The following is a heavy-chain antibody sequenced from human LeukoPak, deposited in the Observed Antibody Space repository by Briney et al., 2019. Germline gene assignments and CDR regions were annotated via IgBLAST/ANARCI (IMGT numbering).Heavy chain of an antibody. D-gene: IGHD1-7*01. V-gene: IGHV1-18*04. Sequence: VASVKVSCKASGYTFSDYYIHWGCQGPGQGLGWVSWNNPSNGDTKYAQKLQGRVTMTTDTSTSTAYMELRSLRSDDTAVYYCARAANWNSLDYWGQGTLVTVSS. CDR2: NNPSNGDT. CDR3: ARAANWNSLDY. CDR1: GYTFSDYY. J-gene: IGHJ4*02.